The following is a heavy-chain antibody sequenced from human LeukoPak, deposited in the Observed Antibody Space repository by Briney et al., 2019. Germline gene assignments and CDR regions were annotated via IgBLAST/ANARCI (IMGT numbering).Heavy chain of an antibody. V-gene: IGHV3-23*01. CDR2: ISGSGGST. J-gene: IGHJ4*02. CDR1: GFTFSSYA. Sequence: GGSLRLSCAASGFTFSSYAMSWVRQAPGKGLEWVSAISGSGGSTYYVDSVKGRFTISRDNSKNTLYLQMNSLRAEDTAVYYCAKDYRVYYYDSSGYFDYWGQGTLVTVSS. D-gene: IGHD3-22*01. CDR3: AKDYRVYYYDSSGYFDY.